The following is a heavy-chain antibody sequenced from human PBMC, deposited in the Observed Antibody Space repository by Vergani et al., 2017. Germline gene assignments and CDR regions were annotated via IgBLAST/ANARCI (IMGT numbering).Heavy chain of an antibody. D-gene: IGHD2-15*01. CDR2: ISSSSSYI. CDR1: GFTFSSYG. J-gene: IGHJ4*02. V-gene: IGHV3-21*01. Sequence: VQLVESGGGVVQPGRSLRLSCAASGFTFSSYGMHWVRQAPGKGLEWVSSISSSSSYINYADSVKGRFTISRDNAKNSLYLQMNSLRAEDTAVYYCARDVEASDFDYWGQGTLVTVSS. CDR3: ARDVEASDFDY.